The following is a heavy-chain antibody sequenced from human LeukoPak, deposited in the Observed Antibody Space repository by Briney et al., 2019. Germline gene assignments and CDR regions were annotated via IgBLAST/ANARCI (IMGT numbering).Heavy chain of an antibody. CDR1: GGSISSYY. CDR2: IYTSGST. Sequence: SETLSLTCTVSGGSISSYYWSWIRQPAGKGLEWIGRIYTSGSTNYNPSLKSRVTMSVDTSKNQFSLKLSSVTAADTAVYYCARIHSGSYFYYYYGMDVWGQGTTVTVSS. CDR3: ARIHSGSYFYYYYGMDV. V-gene: IGHV4-4*07. D-gene: IGHD1-26*01. J-gene: IGHJ6*02.